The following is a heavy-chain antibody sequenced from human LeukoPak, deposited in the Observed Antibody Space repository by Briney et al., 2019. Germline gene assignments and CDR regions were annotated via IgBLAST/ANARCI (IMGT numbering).Heavy chain of an antibody. D-gene: IGHD3-10*01. Sequence: SETLSLTCTVSGGSVNSNTYYWTWIRQPPGKGLEWIGHVYYSGHVDYNPSLKSRLTMSLDTSKNQFSLKLDSVSAADTAVYYCARMVRFGEVTGYYYGMDVWGRGTTVIVSS. CDR1: GGSVNSNTYY. V-gene: IGHV4-61*01. J-gene: IGHJ6*04. CDR3: ARMVRFGEVTGYYYGMDV. CDR2: VYYSGHV.